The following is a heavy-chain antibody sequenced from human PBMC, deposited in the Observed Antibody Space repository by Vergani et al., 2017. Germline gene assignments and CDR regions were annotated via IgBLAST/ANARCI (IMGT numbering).Heavy chain of an antibody. Sequence: EVQLVESGGGLVKPGGCLRLSCAASGFTFSSYSMNWVRQAPGKGLEWVSSISSSSSYIYYADSVKGRFTISRDNAKNSLYLQMNSLRAEDTAVYYCARNHTSYTMDYWGQGTLVTVSS. CDR3: ARNHTSYTMDY. CDR2: ISSSSSYI. V-gene: IGHV3-21*01. J-gene: IGHJ4*02. CDR1: GFTFSSYS. D-gene: IGHD2-2*01.